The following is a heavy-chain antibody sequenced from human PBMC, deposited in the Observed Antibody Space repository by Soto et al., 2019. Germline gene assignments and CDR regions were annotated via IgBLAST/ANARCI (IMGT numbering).Heavy chain of an antibody. CDR3: ENLASTGAY. Sequence: GGPLRLSCAASGFTFSSYGMHWVRQAPGKGLEWVAVISYDGSNKYYADSVKGRFTISRDNSKSTLYLQMNSLRAEDTAVYYCENLASTGAYWGQGTLVTVSS. CDR1: GFTFSSYG. V-gene: IGHV3-30*18. D-gene: IGHD3-3*02. CDR2: ISYDGSNK. J-gene: IGHJ4*02.